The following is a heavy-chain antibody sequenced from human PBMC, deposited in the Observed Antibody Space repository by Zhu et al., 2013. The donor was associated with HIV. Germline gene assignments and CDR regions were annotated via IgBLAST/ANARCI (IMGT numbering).Heavy chain of an antibody. CDR1: GNSLSEVY. J-gene: IGHJ4*02. D-gene: IGHD6-13*01. CDR3: ARDLAAGTNNAGYTAAVPDY. Sequence: QVQLLQSGTEVRRPGASVKVSCKVSGNSLSEVYIHWVRQGPGKGLEWMGGLDPEEGETVLAQKFLGRVTMTSDTSTSTVYMELRSLTSEDTALYYCARDLAAGTNNAGYTAAVPDYWGQGTLVTVSS. CDR2: LDPEEGET. V-gene: IGHV1-24*01.